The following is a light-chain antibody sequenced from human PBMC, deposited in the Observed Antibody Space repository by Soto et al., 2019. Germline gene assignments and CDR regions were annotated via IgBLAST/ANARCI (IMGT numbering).Light chain of an antibody. Sequence: EIVMTQSPATLSVSPGERATLSCRASQSVINSNLAWYQQKLGLAPRLLIYDVSTRATGVPARFSGSGSGTEFTLTISSLQSEDFAVYYCQQHSSWPLTFGGGTKVAIK. J-gene: IGKJ4*01. V-gene: IGKV3-15*01. CDR2: DVS. CDR3: QQHSSWPLT. CDR1: QSVINSN.